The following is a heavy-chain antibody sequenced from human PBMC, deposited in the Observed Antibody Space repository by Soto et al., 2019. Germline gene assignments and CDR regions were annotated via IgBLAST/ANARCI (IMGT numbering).Heavy chain of an antibody. CDR2: SRSKACGVTT. V-gene: IGHV3-49*04. CDR3: ISVFTSLTTAYDYNY. CDR1: GFTFGDSA. Sequence: GASLSLSRTASGFTFGDSAMRWVRLAPGKGLGWVVFSRSKACGVTTEYAASVKGRFTISRGASKSIANMQMNSLKTEDTAVYYCISVFTSLTTAYDYNYCVQGTLVTVSS. D-gene: IGHD4-17*01. J-gene: IGHJ4*02.